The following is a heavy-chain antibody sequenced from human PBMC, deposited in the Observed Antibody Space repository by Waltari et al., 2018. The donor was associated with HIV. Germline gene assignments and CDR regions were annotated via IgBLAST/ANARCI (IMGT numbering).Heavy chain of an antibody. V-gene: IGHV4-59*11. CDR2: NYYRGST. CDR3: AGGGGSDNNYGMDV. Sequence: QVQLQESGPGLVKPSETLSLTCTVSGGSISSHYWSWIRQPPGKGLEWIGYNYYRGSTNYNPSHKSRVTISVDTSKNQFSLKLSSVTAADTAVYYGAGGGGSDNNYGMDVWGQGTRSPAP. CDR1: GGSISSHY. J-gene: IGHJ6*02. D-gene: IGHD2-15*01.